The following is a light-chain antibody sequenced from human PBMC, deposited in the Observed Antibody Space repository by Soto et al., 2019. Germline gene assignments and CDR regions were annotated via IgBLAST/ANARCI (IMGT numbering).Light chain of an antibody. CDR3: SSYAGSNNLV. J-gene: IGLJ2*01. V-gene: IGLV2-8*01. CDR2: EVS. Sequence: QSALTQPPSASGSPGQSVTISCTGTSSDVGGYNYVSWYQQHPGKAPKLMIYEVSKRPSGVPDRFSGSKSGNTASLTVSGLPAEDEADYYCSSYAGSNNLVFGGGTTLTVL. CDR1: SSDVGGYNY.